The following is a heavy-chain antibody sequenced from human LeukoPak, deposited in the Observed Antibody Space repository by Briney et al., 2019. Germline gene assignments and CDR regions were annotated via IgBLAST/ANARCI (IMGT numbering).Heavy chain of an antibody. CDR1: GGSISSGAYY. V-gene: IGHV4-61*02. Sequence: NSSETLSLTCTVSGGSISSGAYYWSWIRQPAGKGLEWIGRIYTGGRTNYNPSLKSRVTVSVDTSKNQFSLNLTSVTAAHTAVYYCARDPPQGRTYGYFDYWGQGILVTVSS. J-gene: IGHJ4*02. D-gene: IGHD4-17*01. CDR3: ARDPPQGRTYGYFDY. CDR2: IYTGGRT.